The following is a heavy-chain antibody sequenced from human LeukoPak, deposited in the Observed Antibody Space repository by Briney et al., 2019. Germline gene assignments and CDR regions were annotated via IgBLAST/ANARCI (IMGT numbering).Heavy chain of an antibody. V-gene: IGHV1-18*01. CDR2: ISAYNGNT. D-gene: IGHD6-19*01. J-gene: IGHJ3*02. CDR1: GYTFTSYG. CDR3: ARERSGSGWYIDDAFDI. Sequence: ASVKVSCKASGYTFTSYGISWVRQAPGQGLEWMGWISAYNGNTNYAQKLQGRVTMTTDTSTSTAYMELRSLRSDDTAVYYCARERSGSGWYIDDAFDIWGQGTMVTVSS.